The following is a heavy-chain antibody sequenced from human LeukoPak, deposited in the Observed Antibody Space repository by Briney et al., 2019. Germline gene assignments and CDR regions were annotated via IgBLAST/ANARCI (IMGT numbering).Heavy chain of an antibody. Sequence: GGSLRLSCAASGFAFSTYWMHWVRQAPGKGLEWVSGISWNSGSIDYADSVKGRFTISRDNAKNSLYLQMNSLRVEDTAFYYCAKDNRRHYTSGPNPDSLHWGQGALVTVSS. D-gene: IGHD6-19*01. CDR3: AKDNRRHYTSGPNPDSLH. CDR2: ISWNSGSI. V-gene: IGHV3-9*01. J-gene: IGHJ4*02. CDR1: GFAFSTYW.